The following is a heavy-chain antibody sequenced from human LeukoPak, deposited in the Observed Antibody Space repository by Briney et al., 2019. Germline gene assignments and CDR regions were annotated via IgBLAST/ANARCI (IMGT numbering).Heavy chain of an antibody. D-gene: IGHD3-3*01. CDR3: AKEGDFWSGYPFDY. Sequence: GGSLRLSCAASGFTFSSYGMHWVRQAPGKGLEGVAFIRYDGSNKYYADSVKGRFTISRDNSKNTLYLQMNSLRAEDTAVYYCAKEGDFWSGYPFDYWGQGTLVTVSS. CDR1: GFTFSSYG. CDR2: IRYDGSNK. V-gene: IGHV3-30*02. J-gene: IGHJ4*02.